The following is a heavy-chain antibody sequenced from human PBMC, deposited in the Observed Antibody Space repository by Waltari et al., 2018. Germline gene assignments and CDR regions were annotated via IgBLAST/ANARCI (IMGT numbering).Heavy chain of an antibody. J-gene: IGHJ3*02. D-gene: IGHD2-15*01. Sequence: QVQLVQSGAAVKKPGASVKVSCNASGYTFTGYYIHWVRQAPGQGLEWMGWINPNSCGTNYAQKLQGRVTMNRDTSISTAYMELSRLRSDDTAVYYCARVRTVRAAKDAFDIWGQGTMVTVSS. CDR1: GYTFTGYY. V-gene: IGHV1-2*02. CDR3: ARVRTVRAAKDAFDI. CDR2: INPNSCGT.